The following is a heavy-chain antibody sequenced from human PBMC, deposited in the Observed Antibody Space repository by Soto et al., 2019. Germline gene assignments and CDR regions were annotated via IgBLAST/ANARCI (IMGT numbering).Heavy chain of an antibody. CDR1: EFTFSNYA. CDR2: ISYDGNNK. CDR3: ARDKITGLFDY. Sequence: PGGSLRLSCAASEFTFSNYAMHWVRQAPGKGLQWLAVISYDGNNKYYADSVEGRFTISRDNSKNTVYLQMNSLRLEDTAVYYCARDKITGLFDYWGQGTLVTVSS. D-gene: IGHD2-8*02. V-gene: IGHV3-30*03. J-gene: IGHJ4*02.